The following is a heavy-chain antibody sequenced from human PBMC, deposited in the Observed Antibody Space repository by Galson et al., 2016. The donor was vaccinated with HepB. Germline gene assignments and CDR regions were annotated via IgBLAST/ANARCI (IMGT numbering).Heavy chain of an antibody. CDR3: ANQHTTGWYSCLTH. Sequence: SLRLSCAASGFTFSSFVMSWVRQAPGKGLEWVSVISGSSTSINYADSVKGRFTISRDNSRNTLYMQMNSLRAEDTAIYYCANQHTTGWYSCLTHWGQGTLVTVSS. V-gene: IGHV3-23*01. CDR1: GFTFSSFV. D-gene: IGHD6-19*01. CDR2: ISGSSTSI. J-gene: IGHJ4*02.